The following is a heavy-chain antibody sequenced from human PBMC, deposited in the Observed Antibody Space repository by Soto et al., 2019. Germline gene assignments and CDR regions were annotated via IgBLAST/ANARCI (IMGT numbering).Heavy chain of an antibody. V-gene: IGHV4-39*01. D-gene: IGHD2-2*02. CDR3: ARYYCSSTSCYRNYYYYMDV. J-gene: IGHJ6*03. CDR1: GGSISSSSYY. CDR2: IYYSGST. Sequence: QLQLQESGPGLVKPSETLSLTCTVSGGSISSSSYYWGWIRQPPGKGLEWIGSIYYSGSTYYNPSLKSRVTISVDTSKNQFSLKLSSVTAADTAVYYCARYYCSSTSCYRNYYYYMDVWGKGTTVTVSS.